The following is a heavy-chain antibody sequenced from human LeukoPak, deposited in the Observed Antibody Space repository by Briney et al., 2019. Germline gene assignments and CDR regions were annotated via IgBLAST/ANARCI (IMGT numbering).Heavy chain of an antibody. CDR1: GGSISTYY. J-gene: IGHJ4*02. Sequence: SETLSLTCTVSGGSISTYYWSWIRQPPGKGLEWIGYIYYSGSTNYNPSLKSRVTISVDTSKNQFSPKLSSVTAADTAVYYCARADSSGYVSSDCWGQGTLVTVSS. CDR2: IYYSGST. D-gene: IGHD3-22*01. CDR3: ARADSSGYVSSDC. V-gene: IGHV4-59*01.